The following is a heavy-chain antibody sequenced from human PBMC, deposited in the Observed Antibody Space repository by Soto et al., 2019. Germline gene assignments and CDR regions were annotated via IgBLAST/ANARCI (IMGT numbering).Heavy chain of an antibody. J-gene: IGHJ6*03. CDR2: IYPGDSDT. Sequence: PGESLKISCKDSGYSFTSYWIGWVRQMPGKGLEWMGIIYPGDSDTRYSPSFQGQVTISADKSISTAYLQWSSLKASDTAMYYWARHRSAYGDPNYYYYYYMDVWGKGTTVTVSS. D-gene: IGHD4-17*01. V-gene: IGHV5-51*01. CDR1: GYSFTSYW. CDR3: ARHRSAYGDPNYYYYYYMDV.